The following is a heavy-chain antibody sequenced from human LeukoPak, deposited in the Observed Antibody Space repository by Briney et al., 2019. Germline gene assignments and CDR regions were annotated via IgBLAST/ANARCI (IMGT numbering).Heavy chain of an antibody. V-gene: IGHV3-48*04. CDR3: AGVKSRDGYNL. D-gene: IGHD5-24*01. CDR1: GFTFSSYS. Sequence: GGSLRLSCAASGFTFSSYSMNWVRQAPGKGLEWVSYISSSSSTIYYADSVKGRFTISRDNAKNSLYLQMNSLRAEDTAVYYCAGVKSRDGYNLWGQGTLVTVSS. CDR2: ISSSSSTI. J-gene: IGHJ4*02.